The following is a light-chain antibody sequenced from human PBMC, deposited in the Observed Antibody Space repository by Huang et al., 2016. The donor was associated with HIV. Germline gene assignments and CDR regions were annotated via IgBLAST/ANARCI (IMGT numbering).Light chain of an antibody. V-gene: IGKV3-15*01. CDR2: GAS. CDR3: QQYNDWPPLT. CDR1: QSVNTD. J-gene: IGKJ4*01. Sequence: EIEMTQSPATLSVSPGERATLSRRASQSVNTDLAWYQKKKGQAPRLLIYGASTRATGIPAKFNGTGSGTEFSLTISNLQSEDFAVYYCQQYNDWPPLTFGGGTEVEL.